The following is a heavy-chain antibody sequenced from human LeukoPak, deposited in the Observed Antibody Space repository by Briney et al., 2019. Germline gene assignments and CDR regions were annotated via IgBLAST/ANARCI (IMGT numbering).Heavy chain of an antibody. CDR2: ISYHGNNK. Sequence: GGSLRLSCAASGFTFSSYGMHWVRQPQGEGLEWVAVISYHGNNKYYADSVKGRFTISRDNSKNTLYLQMNSLRAEDTAVYYCARCPESSGYYYELDSWGQGTLVTVSS. D-gene: IGHD3-22*01. J-gene: IGHJ4*02. V-gene: IGHV3-30*03. CDR3: ARCPESSGYYYELDS. CDR1: GFTFSSYG.